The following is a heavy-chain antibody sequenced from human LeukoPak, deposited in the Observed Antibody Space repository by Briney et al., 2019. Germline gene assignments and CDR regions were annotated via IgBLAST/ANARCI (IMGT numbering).Heavy chain of an antibody. Sequence: SETLSLTCTVSGGSISSSSYYWGWIRQPPGKGLEWIGSIYYSGSTYYNPSLKSRVTISVDTSKNQFSLRLSSVTAADTAVYYCARGMDSSSWTPFDYWGQGTLVTVSS. CDR3: ARGMDSSSWTPFDY. CDR2: IYYSGST. CDR1: GGSISSSSYY. D-gene: IGHD6-13*01. J-gene: IGHJ4*02. V-gene: IGHV4-39*07.